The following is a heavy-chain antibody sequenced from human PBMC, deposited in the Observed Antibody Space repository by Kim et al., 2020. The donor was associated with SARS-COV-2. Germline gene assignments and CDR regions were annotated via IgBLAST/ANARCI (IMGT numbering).Heavy chain of an antibody. CDR3: ATRVQEYSSSWYVFWAAVPPVDV. Sequence: GGSLRLSCAASGFTFSSYWMSWVRQAPGKGLEWVANIKQDGSEKYYVDSVKGRFTISRDNAKNSLYLQMNSLRAEDTAVYYCATRVQEYSSSWYVFWAAVPPVDVWGQGTTVTVSS. D-gene: IGHD6-13*01. V-gene: IGHV3-7*01. CDR1: GFTFSSYW. CDR2: IKQDGSEK. J-gene: IGHJ6*02.